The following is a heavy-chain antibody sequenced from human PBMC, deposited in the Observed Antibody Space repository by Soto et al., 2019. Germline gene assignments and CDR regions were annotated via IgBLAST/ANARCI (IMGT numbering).Heavy chain of an antibody. D-gene: IGHD3-22*01. CDR3: ARVAWYYDSSGYYYAFDY. CDR2: IYYSGST. CDR1: GGSISSGGYY. Sequence: SETLSLTCTVSGGSISSGGYYWSWIRQHPGKGLEWIGYIYYSGSTYYNPSLKSRVTISVDTSKNQFSLKLSSVTAADTAVYYCARVAWYYDSSGYYYAFDYWGQGTLVTVSS. J-gene: IGHJ4*02. V-gene: IGHV4-31*03.